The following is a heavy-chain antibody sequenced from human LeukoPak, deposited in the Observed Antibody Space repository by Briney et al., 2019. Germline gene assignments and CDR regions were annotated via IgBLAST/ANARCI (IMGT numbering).Heavy chain of an antibody. CDR2: ISSGGGTI. J-gene: IGHJ6*02. Sequence: PGGSLRLSCAASGFTSSTYWMSWVRQAPGKGLEWLSYISSGGGTIYYADSVKGRFTFSRDNAKNSLYLQMNSLRDEDTAVYYCARFLRFGDGYGMDVWGQGTTVTVSS. CDR3: ARFLRFGDGYGMDV. V-gene: IGHV3-48*02. D-gene: IGHD3-10*01. CDR1: GFTSSTYW.